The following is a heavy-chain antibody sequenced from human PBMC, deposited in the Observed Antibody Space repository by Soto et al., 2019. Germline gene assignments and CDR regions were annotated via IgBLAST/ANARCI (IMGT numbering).Heavy chain of an antibody. CDR2: ISGFNGQT. V-gene: IGHV1-18*01. D-gene: IGHD3-3*01. J-gene: IGHJ5*02. CDR1: GNTFASHG. Sequence: ASVKVSCKASGNTFASHGFSWVRQAPGQGLEWMGWISGFNGQTNYALKFQGRVTLTTDTSTSTAYMELRSLRAGDTAVYFCARAHYDFWSGFPPTIWFHPWGQGTLVTVSS. CDR3: ARAHYDFWSGFPPTIWFHP.